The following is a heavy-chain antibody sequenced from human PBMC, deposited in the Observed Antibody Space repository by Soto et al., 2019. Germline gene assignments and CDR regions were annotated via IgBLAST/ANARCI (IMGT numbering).Heavy chain of an antibody. Sequence: GGSLRLSCAASGFTFSSYAMSWVRQAPGKGLEWVSAISGSGGSTYYADSVKGRFTISRDNSNNTLYLQMNSLRAEDTAVYYCARETVYYDFWSGYTTATYYYYGMDVWGQGTTVTVSS. D-gene: IGHD3-3*01. V-gene: IGHV3-23*01. CDR1: GFTFSSYA. CDR2: ISGSGGST. CDR3: ARETVYYDFWSGYTTATYYYYGMDV. J-gene: IGHJ6*02.